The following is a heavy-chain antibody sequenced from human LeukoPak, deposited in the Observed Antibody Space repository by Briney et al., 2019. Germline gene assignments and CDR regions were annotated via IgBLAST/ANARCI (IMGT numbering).Heavy chain of an antibody. CDR2: IIPIFGTA. D-gene: IGHD6-13*01. Sequence: ASVTVSFKASGGTFISYAISWVRQAPGQGLEWMGGIIPIFGTANYAQKFQGRVTITADESTSTAYMELSSLRSEDTAVYYCARGVSSSWYYYFDYWGQGTLVAVSS. V-gene: IGHV1-69*13. CDR3: ARGVSSSWYYYFDY. J-gene: IGHJ4*02. CDR1: GGTFISYA.